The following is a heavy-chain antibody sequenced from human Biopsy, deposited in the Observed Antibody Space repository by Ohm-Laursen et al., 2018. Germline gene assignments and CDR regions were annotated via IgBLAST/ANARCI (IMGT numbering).Heavy chain of an antibody. CDR1: TISITNFGDQ. J-gene: IGHJ4*02. V-gene: IGHV4-39*01. CDR3: ARRHNDGSGYHYFDY. D-gene: IGHD3-22*01. CDR2: VSYWGTT. Sequence: TLSLTWFVSTISITNFGDQWDWIRQAPGKGLEWIGTVSYWGTTHYNPSLTSRVTISIDRSQSQFSMRLSSVAAADTAVYYCARRHNDGSGYHYFDYWGQGIRVSVSS.